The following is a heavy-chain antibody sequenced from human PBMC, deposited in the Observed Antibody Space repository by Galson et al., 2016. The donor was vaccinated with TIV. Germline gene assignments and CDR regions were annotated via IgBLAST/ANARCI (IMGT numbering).Heavy chain of an antibody. V-gene: IGHV6-1*01. CDR2: TYYRSEWYT. CDR3: ARDRGVMDTGFDI. J-gene: IGHJ4*02. Sequence: CAISGDSVSSNRAAWNWIRQSPLRGLEWLGKTYYRSEWYTEYAESVKSRISTNPDTSNNQVSLQLNFVTPEDTALYFCARDRGVMDTGFDIWGQGALVTVSS. D-gene: IGHD5-18*01. CDR1: GDSVSSNRAA.